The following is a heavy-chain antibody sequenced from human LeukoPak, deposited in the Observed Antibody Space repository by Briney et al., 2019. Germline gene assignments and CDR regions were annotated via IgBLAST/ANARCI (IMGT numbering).Heavy chain of an antibody. CDR3: ARYNSAWKTDDY. V-gene: IGHV3-7*03. D-gene: IGHD6-19*01. CDR2: IKQDGSDK. J-gene: IGHJ4*02. Sequence: QPGGSLRLSRAASGFTFNSYWMTWVRQAPGKGLEWVADIKQDGSDKYYAGSVKGRFTISRDNAKNSLYLQMNSLRAEDTAVYFCARYNSAWKTDDYWGQGTLVTVSS. CDR1: GFTFNSYW.